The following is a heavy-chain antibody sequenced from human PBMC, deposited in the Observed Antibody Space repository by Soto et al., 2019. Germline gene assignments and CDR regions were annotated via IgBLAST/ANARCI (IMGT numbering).Heavy chain of an antibody. D-gene: IGHD6-19*01. V-gene: IGHV1-69*06. J-gene: IGHJ6*02. CDR2: IIPFFGTP. CDR1: GGSVSNYA. Sequence: QVQLVQSGAEVKKPGSSVTVSCKASGGSVSNYAISWVRQAPGQGLEWMGGIIPFFGTPNYAQKFLGKVTITADKSTNTAYIELTSLTSENTAVYFCARGLSVADTWGYYYCGIDVWGQGTTVTVSS. CDR3: ARGLSVADTWGYYYCGIDV.